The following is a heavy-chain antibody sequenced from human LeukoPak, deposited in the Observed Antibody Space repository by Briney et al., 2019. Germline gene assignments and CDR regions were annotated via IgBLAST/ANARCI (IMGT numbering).Heavy chain of an antibody. D-gene: IGHD2-15*01. CDR1: GGSISSYY. J-gene: IGHJ4*02. CDR2: IHTSGST. CDR3: ARDLYRYCSGGSCRQFDY. Sequence: SETLSLTCTVSGGSISSYYWIWSRQPAGKGLEWIGRIHTSGSTNYNPSLKSRVTMSVDTSKNQFSLKLSSVTAADTAVYYCARDLYRYCSGGSCRQFDYWGQGTLVTVSS. V-gene: IGHV4-4*07.